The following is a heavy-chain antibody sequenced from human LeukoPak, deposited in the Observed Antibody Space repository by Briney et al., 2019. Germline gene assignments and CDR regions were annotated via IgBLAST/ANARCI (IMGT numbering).Heavy chain of an antibody. Sequence: PSQTLSLTRTVSGGSISSGGYSWSWIRQHPGKGLEWIGYIYYSGSTYYNPSLKSRVTISVDTSKNQFSLKLSSVTAADTAVYYCVVTMIQEAEDYWGQGTLVTVSS. CDR2: IYYSGST. D-gene: IGHD3-22*01. CDR3: VVTMIQEAEDY. J-gene: IGHJ4*02. V-gene: IGHV4-31*03. CDR1: GGSISSGGYS.